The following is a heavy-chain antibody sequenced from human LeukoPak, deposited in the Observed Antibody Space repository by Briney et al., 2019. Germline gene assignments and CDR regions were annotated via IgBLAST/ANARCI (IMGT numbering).Heavy chain of an antibody. CDR2: INHSGST. V-gene: IGHV4-34*01. Sequence: SETLSLTCAVYGGSFSGYYWSWIRQPPGKGLEWIGEINHSGSTNYNPSLKSRVTISVDTSKNQFSLKLSSVTAADTAVYYCARTGGTFYYYYYMDVWGKGTTVTVSS. CDR1: GGSFSGYY. CDR3: ARTGGTFYYYYYMDV. J-gene: IGHJ6*03.